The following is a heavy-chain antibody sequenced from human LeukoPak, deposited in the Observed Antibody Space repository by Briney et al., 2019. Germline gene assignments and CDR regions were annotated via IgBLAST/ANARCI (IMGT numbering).Heavy chain of an antibody. J-gene: IGHJ4*02. CDR1: GFTFSSYA. Sequence: GGSLRLSCAASGFTFSSYAMSWVRQAPGKGLEWVSAISGSGGSTYYADSVKGRFTISRDSSKNTLYLQMNSLRAEDTAVYYCAKRANIRGYSGYDFFDYWGQGTLVTVSS. CDR3: AKRANIRGYSGYDFFDY. V-gene: IGHV3-23*01. D-gene: IGHD5-12*01. CDR2: ISGSGGST.